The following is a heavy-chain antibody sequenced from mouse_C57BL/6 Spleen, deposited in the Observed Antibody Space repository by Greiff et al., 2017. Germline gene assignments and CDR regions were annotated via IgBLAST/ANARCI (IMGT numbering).Heavy chain of an antibody. V-gene: IGHV14-3*01. D-gene: IGHD2-4*01. CDR2: IDPATGNT. J-gene: IGHJ4*01. CDR1: GFNIKNTY. CDR3: ARSPRSTMNAKDY. Sequence: VQLQQSVAELVRPGASVKLSCTASGFNIKNTYMHWVKQRPEQGLEWIGRIDPATGNTKSAPKFPGQATITAATSSNTAYLQLSSLTAEDTAIYYCARSPRSTMNAKDYWGQGTSVTVSS.